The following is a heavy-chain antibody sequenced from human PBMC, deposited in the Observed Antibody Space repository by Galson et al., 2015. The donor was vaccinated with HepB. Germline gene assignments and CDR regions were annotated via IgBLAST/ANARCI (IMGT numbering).Heavy chain of an antibody. D-gene: IGHD2-8*01. CDR2: TYYKSKWSY. Sequence: CAISGDSVSSNSAARNWIRQSPSRGLEWLGRTYYKSKWSYNYAVSVKSRITISPDTSKNQFSLQLNSVTPEDTAVYYCARGNEAIDYWGQGTLVTVSS. CDR3: ARGNEAIDY. V-gene: IGHV6-1*01. CDR1: GDSVSSNSAA. J-gene: IGHJ4*02.